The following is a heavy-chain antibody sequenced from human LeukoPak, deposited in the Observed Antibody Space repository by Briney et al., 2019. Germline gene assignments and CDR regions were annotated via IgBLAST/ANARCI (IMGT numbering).Heavy chain of an antibody. J-gene: IGHJ6*02. D-gene: IGHD6-13*01. CDR3: ARDLSAGSYYYYGMDV. Sequence: PSETLSLTCAVYGGSFSGYYWSWIRQPPGKGLEWIGEINHSGSTNYNPSLKSRVTISVDTSKKQFSLKLSSVTAADTAVYYCARDLSAGSYYYYGMDVWGQGTTVTVSS. V-gene: IGHV4-34*01. CDR2: INHSGST. CDR1: GGSFSGYY.